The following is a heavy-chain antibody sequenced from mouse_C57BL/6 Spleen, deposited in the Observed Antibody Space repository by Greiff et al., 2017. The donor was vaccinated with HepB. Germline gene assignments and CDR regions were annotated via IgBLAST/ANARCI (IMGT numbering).Heavy chain of an antibody. J-gene: IGHJ2*01. CDR3: ARDWNDCELHFDY. CDR1: GYTFTSYW. CDR2: IHPNSGST. Sequence: QVQLQQPGAELVKPGASVKLSCKASGYTFTSYWMHWVKQRPGQGLEWIGMIHPNSGSTNYNEKFKSKATLTVDKSSSTAYMQLSSLTSEDSAVYYGARDWNDCELHFDYWGQGTTLTVSS. V-gene: IGHV1-64*01. D-gene: IGHD2-4*01.